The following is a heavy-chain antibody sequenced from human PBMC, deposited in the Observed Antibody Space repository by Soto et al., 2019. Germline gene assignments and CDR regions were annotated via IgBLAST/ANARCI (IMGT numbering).Heavy chain of an antibody. J-gene: IGHJ6*03. D-gene: IGHD1-1*01. CDR1: GGSISRYY. CDR3: ARDSGQYYYMDV. Sequence: SETLSLTCTVAGGSISRYYWSWIRQPPGKGLEWIGYIYYSGSTNYNPSLKSRVTISVDTSKNQFSLKLSSVTAADTAVYYCARDSGQYYYMDVWGKGTTVTVSS. CDR2: IYYSGST. V-gene: IGHV4-59*01.